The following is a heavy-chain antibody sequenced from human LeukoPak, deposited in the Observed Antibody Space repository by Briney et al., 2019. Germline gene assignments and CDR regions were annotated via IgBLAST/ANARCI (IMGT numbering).Heavy chain of an antibody. J-gene: IGHJ4*02. D-gene: IGHD5-12*01. V-gene: IGHV4-34*01. CDR2: INHSGTT. Sequence: AETLSLTCAVYGGTVSGYDLSWIRQAPGKGLEWIGEINHSGTTNYKSSLKSRVTISVDTSKNQLSLQMNSVTAADTGVYYCARSPTDWSSSTCTVGYSGFDLEYWGEGALGSVSS. CDR1: GGTVSGYD. CDR3: ARSPTDWSSSTCTVGYSGFDLEY.